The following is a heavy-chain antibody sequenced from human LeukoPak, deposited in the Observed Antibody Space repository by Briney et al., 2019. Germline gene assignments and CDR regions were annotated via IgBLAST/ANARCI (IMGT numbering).Heavy chain of an antibody. CDR3: ARGPDYDILTGYYMAYYYYYMDV. J-gene: IGHJ6*03. D-gene: IGHD3-9*01. V-gene: IGHV4-4*07. Sequence: SQTLSLTCAVSGDSISSYYWSWVRQPAGKGLEWIGRIYNSGSTNYNPSLKSRVTISVDTSKNHFSLKLSSVTAADTAVYYCARGPDYDILTGYYMAYYYYYMDVWGKGTTVSISS. CDR1: GDSISSYY. CDR2: IYNSGST.